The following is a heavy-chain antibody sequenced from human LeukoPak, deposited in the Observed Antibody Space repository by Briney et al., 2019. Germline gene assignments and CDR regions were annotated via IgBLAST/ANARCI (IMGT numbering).Heavy chain of an antibody. J-gene: IGHJ4*02. V-gene: IGHV3-33*01. CDR3: ASHSGYDFGFDY. Sequence: GRSLGLSCAASGFTFSSYGMHWVRQAPGKGLEWVAVIWYDGSNKYYADSVKGRFTISRDNSKNTLYLQMNSLRAEDTAVYYCASHSGYDFGFDYWGQGTLVTVSS. CDR2: IWYDGSNK. D-gene: IGHD5-12*01. CDR1: GFTFSSYG.